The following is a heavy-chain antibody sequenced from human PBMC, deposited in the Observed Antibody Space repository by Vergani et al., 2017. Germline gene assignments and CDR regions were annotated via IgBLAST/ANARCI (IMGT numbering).Heavy chain of an antibody. CDR3: ARRSCIVYDIFSGTQYFFDF. CDR2: IYRTGRT. D-gene: IGHD3-9*01. CDR1: GFSIDNGYY. J-gene: IGHJ4*02. Sequence: QVQLQESGPGLVKASETLSITCAVSGFSIDNGYYWDWIRQPPGKGLEWIGSIYRTGRTYLNPSLKSRVTIPVDTSKNHFSLRLNSLTAADTAVYYCARRSCIVYDIFSGTQYFFDFWGQGTLVTVAS. V-gene: IGHV4-38-2*01.